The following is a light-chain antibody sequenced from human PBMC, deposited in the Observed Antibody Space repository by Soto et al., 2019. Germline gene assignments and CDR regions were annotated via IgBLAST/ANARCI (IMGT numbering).Light chain of an antibody. CDR3: QTWGTGIHVV. V-gene: IGLV4-69*01. J-gene: IGLJ2*01. CDR2: LDSDGSH. CDR1: SGHSSYA. Sequence: QSVLTQSPSASASLGASVKLTCTLSSGHSSYAIAWHQQQPEKGPRYLMKLDSDGSHTKGDAIPDRFSGSSSGAERYLTSSCVRSEDEADYYCQTWGTGIHVVFGGGTKVTVL.